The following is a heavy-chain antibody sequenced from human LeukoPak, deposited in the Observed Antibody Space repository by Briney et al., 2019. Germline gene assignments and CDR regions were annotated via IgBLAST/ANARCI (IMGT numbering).Heavy chain of an antibody. Sequence: ASVKASCKASGYTFTSYAMNWVRQAPGQGLEWMGWINTNTGNPTYAQGFTGRFVFSLDTSVSTAYLQISSLKAEDTAVYYCTTLLYGDYGRDWGQGTLVTVSS. J-gene: IGHJ4*02. CDR1: GYTFTSYA. D-gene: IGHD4-17*01. CDR2: INTNTGNP. CDR3: TTLLYGDYGRD. V-gene: IGHV7-4-1*02.